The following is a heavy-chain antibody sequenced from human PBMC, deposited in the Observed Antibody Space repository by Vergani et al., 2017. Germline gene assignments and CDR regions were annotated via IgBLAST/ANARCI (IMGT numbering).Heavy chain of an antibody. CDR1: GFSLSNARMG. Sequence: QVTLKESGPVLVKPTETLTLTCTVSGFSLSNARMGVSWIRQPPGKALEWLALIYWDDDKRYSPSLKSRLTITKDTSKNQVVLTMTNMDPVDTATYYCAHSQTRGYSYGYDWFDPWGQGTLVTVSS. D-gene: IGHD5-18*01. CDR3: AHSQTRGYSYGYDWFDP. V-gene: IGHV2-5*08. CDR2: IYWDDDK. J-gene: IGHJ5*02.